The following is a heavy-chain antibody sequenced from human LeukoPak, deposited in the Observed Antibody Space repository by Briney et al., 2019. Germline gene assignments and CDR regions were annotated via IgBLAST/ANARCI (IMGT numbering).Heavy chain of an antibody. Sequence: GGSLRLSCAASGFTFDDYAMHWVRQVPGKGLEWVSLISGDGDYTYYAGSVKGRFTISRDNSKYSLYLQMNSLGTEDTALYYCAKDMYSSSSSHFDYWGQGTLVTVSS. J-gene: IGHJ4*02. CDR1: GFTFDDYA. CDR2: ISGDGDYT. D-gene: IGHD6-6*01. CDR3: AKDMYSSSSSHFDY. V-gene: IGHV3-43*02.